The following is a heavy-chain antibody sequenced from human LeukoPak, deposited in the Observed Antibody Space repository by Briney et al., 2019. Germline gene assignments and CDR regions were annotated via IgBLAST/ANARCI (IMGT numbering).Heavy chain of an antibody. CDR2: IYYSGST. D-gene: IGHD6-19*01. CDR3: ARLIAVAGAYYFDY. V-gene: IGHV4-39*07. CDR1: GGSISSSSYY. J-gene: IGHJ4*02. Sequence: SETLSLTCTVSGGSISSSSYYWGWIRQPPGKGLEWIGSIYYSGSTYYNPSLKSRVTISVDTSKNQFSLKLSSVTAADTAVYYCARLIAVAGAYYFDYWGQGTLVTVSS.